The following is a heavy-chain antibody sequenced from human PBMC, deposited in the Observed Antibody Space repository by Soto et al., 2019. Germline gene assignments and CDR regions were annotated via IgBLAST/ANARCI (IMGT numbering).Heavy chain of an antibody. D-gene: IGHD2-8*01. V-gene: IGHV4-4*02. CDR1: GAPVTGCIW. CDR2: VFHGGSA. J-gene: IGHJ4*02. Sequence: QVQLQESGPGLVKPSGLLSLTGEVFGAPVTGCIWWRWVRQSPGGGLGGVGEVFHGGSATYNPSLKPRVTWSVDKSKSQFPPILTSLTAADAAVYYYARDRPNFGVPFDTWGQGIRVTVSS. CDR3: ARDRPNFGVPFDT.